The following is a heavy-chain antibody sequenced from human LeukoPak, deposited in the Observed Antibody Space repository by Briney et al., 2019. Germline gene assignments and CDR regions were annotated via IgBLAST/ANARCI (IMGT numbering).Heavy chain of an antibody. J-gene: IGHJ4*02. CDR3: ASGMTTGEH. CDR2: ISSSSSYT. Sequence: PGGSLRLSCAASGFTFSSYSMNWVRQAPGKGLEWVSSISSSSSYTYYADSVKGRFTISRDNAKNSLYLQMNSLRAEDTAVYYCASGMTTGEHWGQGTLVTVSS. CDR1: GFTFSSYS. V-gene: IGHV3-21*01. D-gene: IGHD4-17*01.